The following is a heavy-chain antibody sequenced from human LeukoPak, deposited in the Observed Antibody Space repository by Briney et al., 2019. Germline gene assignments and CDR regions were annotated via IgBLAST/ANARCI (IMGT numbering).Heavy chain of an antibody. CDR1: GGSISSSGYY. D-gene: IGHD1-26*01. CDR2: IYHSGST. CDR3: ARAFGSPLQRDYFDY. Sequence: PSETLSLTCTVSGGSISSSGYYWSWIRQPPGKGLEWIGYIYHSGSTYYNPSLKSRVTISVDRSKNQFSLKLSSVTAADTAVYYCARAFGSPLQRDYFDYWGQGTLVTVSS. J-gene: IGHJ4*02. V-gene: IGHV4-30-2*01.